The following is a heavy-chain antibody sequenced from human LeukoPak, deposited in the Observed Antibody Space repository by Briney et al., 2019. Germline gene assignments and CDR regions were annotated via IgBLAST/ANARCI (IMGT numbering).Heavy chain of an antibody. J-gene: IGHJ3*02. D-gene: IGHD6-13*01. Sequence: SVKVSCKASGYTFTSYAISWLRQAPGQGLEWMGGIIPIFDTPNYAQKFQGRVTITAEKSTSTAYMELSSLRSEDTAVYYCARDPKLAAAGTGDAFDIWGQGTVVTVSS. CDR2: IIPIFDTP. V-gene: IGHV1-69*06. CDR1: GYTFTSYA. CDR3: ARDPKLAAAGTGDAFDI.